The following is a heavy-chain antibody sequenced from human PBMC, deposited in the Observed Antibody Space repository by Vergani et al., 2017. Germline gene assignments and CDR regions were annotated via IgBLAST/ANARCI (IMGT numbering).Heavy chain of an antibody. CDR1: GGSFNTYY. CDR3: ASLVYGDESSTGYRREGMDI. Sequence: QVQLEESGPGLVKPSETLSLTCTVSGGSFNTYYWSWIRQSPGKGLEWIGYIYSTGSTNYNPSLNSRVTMSVDTSKNQFSLRLRSVTAADTAVYFCASLVYGDESSTGYRREGMDIWRQGTTVTISS. D-gene: IGHD2-8*01. J-gene: IGHJ6*02. CDR2: IYSTGST. V-gene: IGHV4-59*13.